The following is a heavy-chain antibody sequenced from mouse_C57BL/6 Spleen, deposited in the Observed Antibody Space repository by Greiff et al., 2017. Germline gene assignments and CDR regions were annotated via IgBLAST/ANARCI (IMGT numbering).Heavy chain of an antibody. J-gene: IGHJ1*03. V-gene: IGHV1-82*01. Sequence: QVQLQQSGPELVKPGASVKISCKASGYAFSSSWMNWVKQRPGKGLEWIGRIYPGDGDTNYNGKFKGKATLTADKSSSTAYMQLSSLTSEDSAVYFCARVWLLGYFDVWGTGTTVTVSS. CDR1: GYAFSSSW. CDR3: ARVWLLGYFDV. D-gene: IGHD2-3*01. CDR2: IYPGDGDT.